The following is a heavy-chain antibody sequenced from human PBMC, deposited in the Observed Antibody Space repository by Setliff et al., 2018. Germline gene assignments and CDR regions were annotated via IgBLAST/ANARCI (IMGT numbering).Heavy chain of an antibody. J-gene: IGHJ4*02. CDR3: ARATVGLATIIYFDS. CDR1: GASISSGFYY. D-gene: IGHD4-4*01. Sequence: SETLSLTCNVSGASISSGFYYWSWIRQPAGKGLEWIGRVHSSGDTKYNPSVKTRVTMSVDTSKNQFSLKLSSATAADTAVYYCARATVGLATIIYFDSWGQGTLVTVSS. CDR2: VHSSGDT. V-gene: IGHV4-61*02.